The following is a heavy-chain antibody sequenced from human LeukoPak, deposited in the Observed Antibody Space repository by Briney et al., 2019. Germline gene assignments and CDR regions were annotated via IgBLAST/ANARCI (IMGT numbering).Heavy chain of an antibody. CDR1: QLSFLRDP. V-gene: IGHV3-23*01. CDR2: FSCSGNNT. D-gene: IGHD3-10*01. CDR3: AKEGVTPFDY. J-gene: IGHJ4*02. Sequence: GGALLLSCSSIQLSFLRDPMSSVRPAQGHGLEWVSAFSCSGNNTYYTDSVRRRFTIYRDNSKHTLYLQMNSLRAEDTALYYCAKEGVTPFDYWGQGTLVTVSS.